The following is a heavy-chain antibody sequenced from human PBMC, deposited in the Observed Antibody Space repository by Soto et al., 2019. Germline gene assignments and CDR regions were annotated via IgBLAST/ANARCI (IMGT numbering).Heavy chain of an antibody. Sequence: PGGSLRLSCAASGFTFSSYGMHWVRQAPGKGLEWVALISYDGSNTYYADSVKGRFTVSRDSSKNTLYLQINSLRAEDAAVYYCAKDRLELLYYYYGMDVWGQGTTVTVSS. CDR1: GFTFSSYG. CDR3: AKDRLELLYYYYGMDV. CDR2: ISYDGSNT. J-gene: IGHJ6*02. D-gene: IGHD1-7*01. V-gene: IGHV3-30*18.